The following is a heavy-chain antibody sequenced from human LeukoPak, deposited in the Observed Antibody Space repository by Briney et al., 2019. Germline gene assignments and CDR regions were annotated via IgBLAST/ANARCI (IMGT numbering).Heavy chain of an antibody. CDR1: GGSISSYY. CDR2: IYYSGST. V-gene: IGHV4-59*01. J-gene: IGHJ5*02. D-gene: IGHD2-15*01. CDR3: ARAVRYCSGGSCYWFDP. Sequence: PSETLSLTCTVSGGSISSYYWSWIRQPPGKGLEWIGYIYYSGSTNYNPSLKSRVTISVDTSKNQFSLKLSSVTAADTAVYYCARAVRYCSGGSCYWFDPWGQGTLVTVSS.